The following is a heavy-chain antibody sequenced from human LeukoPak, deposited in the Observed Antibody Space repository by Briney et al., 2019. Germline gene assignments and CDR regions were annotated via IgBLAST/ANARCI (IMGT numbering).Heavy chain of an antibody. V-gene: IGHV3-33*06. Sequence: GKSLRLSCAVSGFTFSSFPFHWVRQAPGKGLEWVAFIWYDGSNKYYADSVKGRFTISRDNSKNTLYLEMNSLRAEDTAVYYCAKAGDNSGYYPAFYYYMDVWGEGTTVTVSS. J-gene: IGHJ6*03. CDR2: IWYDGSNK. D-gene: IGHD3-22*01. CDR3: AKAGDNSGYYPAFYYYMDV. CDR1: GFTFSSFP.